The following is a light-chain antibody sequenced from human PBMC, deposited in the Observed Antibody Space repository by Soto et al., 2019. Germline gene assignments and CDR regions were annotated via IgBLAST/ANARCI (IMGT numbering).Light chain of an antibody. CDR2: EVT. J-gene: IGLJ1*01. CDR1: SSDVWSFNF. CDR3: CSDAGNSSYV. Sequence: QSVLTQPASVSGSLGQSITISCTRPSSDVWSFNFVSWYQQHPDKAPQVLIYEVTKRPPGVSNRFSGSKSGNTASLTISGLQADDEADYYCCSDAGNSSYVLGTGTKVTVL. V-gene: IGLV2-23*02.